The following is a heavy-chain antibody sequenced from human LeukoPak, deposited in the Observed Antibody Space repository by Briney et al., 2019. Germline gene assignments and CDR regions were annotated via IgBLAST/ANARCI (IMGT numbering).Heavy chain of an antibody. Sequence: SSETLSLTCTVSGGSISSSSYYWGWIRQPPGKGLEWIGSIYYTGSTYYNPSLKSRVTISVDTSKNQFSLKLSSVTAADTAVYYCARLCTAYYYDSSGPKSGWFDPWGQGTLVTVSS. D-gene: IGHD3-22*01. V-gene: IGHV4-39*01. J-gene: IGHJ5*02. CDR3: ARLCTAYYYDSSGPKSGWFDP. CDR2: IYYTGST. CDR1: GGSISSSSYY.